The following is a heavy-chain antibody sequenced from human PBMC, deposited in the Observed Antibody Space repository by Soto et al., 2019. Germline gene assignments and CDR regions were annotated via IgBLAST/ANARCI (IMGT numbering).Heavy chain of an antibody. D-gene: IGHD4-17*01. Sequence: QMQLVQSGPEVKKPGTSVKVSCKASGFTFTSSAVQWVRQARGQRLEWIGWIVVVSGNTNYAQKFQERVTITRDMSTRTAYMELSSLRSEDTAVYYCAAQPQNPPDYGDDVEGYYYYYGMDVWGQGTTVTVSS. CDR2: IVVVSGNT. CDR1: GFTFTSSA. J-gene: IGHJ6*02. CDR3: AAQPQNPPDYGDDVEGYYYYYGMDV. V-gene: IGHV1-58*01.